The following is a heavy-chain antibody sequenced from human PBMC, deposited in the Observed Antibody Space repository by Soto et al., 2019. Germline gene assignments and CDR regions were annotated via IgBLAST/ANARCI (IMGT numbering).Heavy chain of an antibody. Sequence: PGGSLRLSCAASGFTFSSYSMNWVRQAPGKGLEWVSSISSSSSYIYYADSVKGRFTISRDNAKNSLYLQMNSLRAEDTAVYYCARDLNWNYDSWYYYYGMDVWGQGTTVTVSS. CDR3: ARDLNWNYDSWYYYYGMDV. CDR2: ISSSSSYI. J-gene: IGHJ6*02. CDR1: GFTFSSYS. V-gene: IGHV3-21*01. D-gene: IGHD1-7*01.